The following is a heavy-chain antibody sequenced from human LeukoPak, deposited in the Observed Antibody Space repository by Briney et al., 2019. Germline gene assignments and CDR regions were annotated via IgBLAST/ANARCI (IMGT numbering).Heavy chain of an antibody. CDR1: GYTLTELS. J-gene: IGHJ4*02. CDR3: ATANYYDGSGYWERYFDY. CDR2: FDPEDGET. V-gene: IGHV1-24*01. D-gene: IGHD3-22*01. Sequence: ASVKVSCKVSGYTLTELSMHWVRQAPGKGLEWMGGFDPEDGETIYAQKFQGRVTMTEDTSTDTAYMELSSLRSEDTAVYYCATANYYDGSGYWERYFDYWGQGTLVTVSS.